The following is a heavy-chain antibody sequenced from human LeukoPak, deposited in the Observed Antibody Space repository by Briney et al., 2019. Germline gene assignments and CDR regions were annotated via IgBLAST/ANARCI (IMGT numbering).Heavy chain of an antibody. J-gene: IGHJ4*02. CDR2: IIPIFGTA. Sequence: EASVKVSCKASGGTFSSYAISWVRQAPGQGLEWMGGIIPIFGTANYAQKFQGRVTITADESTSTAYMELSSLRSEDTAVYYCSGSLDYGGYYYDSIDYWGQGTLVTVSS. CDR3: SGSLDYGGYYYDSIDY. CDR1: GGTFSSYA. V-gene: IGHV1-69*13. D-gene: IGHD3-22*01.